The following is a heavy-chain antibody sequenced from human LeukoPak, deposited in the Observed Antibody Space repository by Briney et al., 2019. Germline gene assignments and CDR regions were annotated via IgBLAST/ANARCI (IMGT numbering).Heavy chain of an antibody. Sequence: PSETLSLTCTVSGGSISSYYWSWIRQPPGKGLEWIGYIYYSGSTNYNPSLKSRVTISVDTSKNQFSLKLSSVTAADTAVYYCARGVGGWLRPLYYMDVWGKGTTVTISS. V-gene: IGHV4-59*01. CDR2: IYYSGST. D-gene: IGHD5-24*01. CDR1: GGSISSYY. CDR3: ARGVGGWLRPLYYMDV. J-gene: IGHJ6*03.